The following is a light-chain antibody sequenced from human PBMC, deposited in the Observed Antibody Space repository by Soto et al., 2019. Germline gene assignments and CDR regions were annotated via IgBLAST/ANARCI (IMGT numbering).Light chain of an antibody. V-gene: IGKV1-5*01. Sequence: DIQMTQSPSSLSASLGDRVTITCRASQSISSWFAWYQQKPGKAPKLLIYDASSLESGVPSRFRGSASGTEFTLTISSLQPDDFASYYCQQYNSYPWTFGQGTKVDNK. CDR2: DAS. CDR3: QQYNSYPWT. CDR1: QSISSW. J-gene: IGKJ1*01.